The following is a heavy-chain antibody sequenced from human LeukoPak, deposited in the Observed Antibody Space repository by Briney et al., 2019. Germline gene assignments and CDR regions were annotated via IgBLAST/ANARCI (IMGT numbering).Heavy chain of an antibody. CDR3: VQGLNYHYLDY. J-gene: IGHJ4*02. V-gene: IGHV4-34*01. CDR1: GGSFSGYY. CDR2: INHSGST. Sequence: PSETLSPTCAVYGGSFSGYYWSWIRQPPGKGLEWIGEINHSGSTNYNPSLKSRVTISVDTSKNQFSLKLSSVTAADTAVYYCVQGLNYHYLDYWGQGTLVTVSS. D-gene: IGHD1-7*01.